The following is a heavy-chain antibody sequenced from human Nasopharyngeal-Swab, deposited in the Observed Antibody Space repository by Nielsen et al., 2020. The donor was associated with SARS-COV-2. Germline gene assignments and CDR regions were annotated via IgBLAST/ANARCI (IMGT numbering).Heavy chain of an antibody. CDR2: INQDGSQK. CDR3: ARMMAGYDGYLQN. CDR1: GFTFSRSW. D-gene: IGHD2-2*03. J-gene: IGHJ1*01. Sequence: GESLKISCAASGFTFSRSWMAWVRQAPGKGLEWVANINQDGSQKYYVDSVKGRFTISRDNAENSLYLQMDSLRADDTAVYYCARMMAGYDGYLQNWGQGTLVTVSS. V-gene: IGHV3-7*03.